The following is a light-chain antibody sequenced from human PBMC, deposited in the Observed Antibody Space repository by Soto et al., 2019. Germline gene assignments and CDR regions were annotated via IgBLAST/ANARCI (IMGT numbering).Light chain of an antibody. CDR2: DAS. CDR1: QSVSSY. V-gene: IGKV3-11*01. Sequence: EIVLTQSPATLSLSPGERATLSCRASQSVSSYLAWYQQKPGQAPRLLIYDASNRATGIPAMFIGSGSGTEFTLTISSLEPEDFVVYYCQQHSNWPPLTFGGGTKVEIK. J-gene: IGKJ4*01. CDR3: QQHSNWPPLT.